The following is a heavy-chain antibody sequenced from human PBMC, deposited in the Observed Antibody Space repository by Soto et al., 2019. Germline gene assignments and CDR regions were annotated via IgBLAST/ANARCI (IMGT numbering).Heavy chain of an antibody. CDR3: AKEWIGDTCTTDSCLGN. J-gene: IGHJ4*02. CDR1: XXXXASYA. Sequence: EVQLLESGGGLVQPGGXLRLYCAASXXXXASYAXTXVRQAPGKGLEWVSTIASNGVTTYYADSVKCRFTISRDSSKHALYLQMNSLRAEDSAFYYCAKEWIGDTCTTDSCLGNWGQGTLVTVSS. CDR2: IASNGVTT. D-gene: IGHD2-15*01. V-gene: IGHV3-23*01.